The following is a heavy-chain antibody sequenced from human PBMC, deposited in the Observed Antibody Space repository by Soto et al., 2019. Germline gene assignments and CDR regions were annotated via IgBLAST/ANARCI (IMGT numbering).Heavy chain of an antibody. Sequence: VQLVESGGGLVQPGGSLRLSCAASGFKFDDYAMHWVRQAPGKGLEWVSGISWKSGDINYADSVKGRFTISRDNAKNSLFLQMNNLSADDTALYYCVKEKVPTFLHAFDIWGQGTMVTVSS. CDR2: ISWKSGDI. CDR3: VKEKVPTFLHAFDI. V-gene: IGHV3-9*01. J-gene: IGHJ3*02. CDR1: GFKFDDYA. D-gene: IGHD3-16*01.